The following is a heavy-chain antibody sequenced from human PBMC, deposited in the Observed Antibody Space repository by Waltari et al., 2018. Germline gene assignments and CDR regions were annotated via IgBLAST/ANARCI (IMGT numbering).Heavy chain of an antibody. Sequence: DVELVESGGGLIQTGGSLRLYCAASGCPVRRNDLPWVRQAPGKGLEWVSVIYSASTTYYADSLKGRFTISRDNSKNTLYLQMNSLRGEDTAVYYCARGRLVGYYYYYYMDVWGKGTTVTVSS. CDR1: GCPVRRND. V-gene: IGHV3-53*01. J-gene: IGHJ6*03. D-gene: IGHD6-25*01. CDR3: ARGRLVGYYYYYYMDV. CDR2: IYSASTT.